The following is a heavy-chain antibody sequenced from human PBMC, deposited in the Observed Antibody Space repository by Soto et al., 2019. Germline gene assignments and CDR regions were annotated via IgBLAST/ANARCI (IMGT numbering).Heavy chain of an antibody. V-gene: IGHV3-23*01. CDR1: TSINFA. Sequence: TSINFAGRRVLKNTGKGLKWVSAISGSGGRTYYADSVKGRFTISRDNSKNTLFLQMDILRAEDTAVYYCVRPTVTTVYYYYQGMDFWGQGSTVTVSS. D-gene: IGHD4-17*01. CDR2: ISGSGGRT. J-gene: IGHJ6*02. CDR3: VRPTVTTVYYYYQGMDF.